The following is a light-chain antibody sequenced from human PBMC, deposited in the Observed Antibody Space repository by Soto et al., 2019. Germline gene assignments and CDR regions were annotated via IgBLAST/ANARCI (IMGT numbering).Light chain of an antibody. CDR1: SSDVGDYNY. CDR3: SSYTSNAVYV. CDR2: DVN. V-gene: IGLV2-14*01. Sequence: QSALTQPASVSGSPGQSITISCTGTSSDVGDYNYVSWYQQHPGKAPRLMIYDVNNRPSGVSNRFSGSKSGNTASLTISGLQAEDEADYYCSSYTSNAVYVFGTGTKLTVL. J-gene: IGLJ1*01.